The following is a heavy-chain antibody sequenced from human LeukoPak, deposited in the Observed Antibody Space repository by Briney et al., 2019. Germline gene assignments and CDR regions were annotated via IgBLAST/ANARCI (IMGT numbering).Heavy chain of an antibody. Sequence: GGSLRLSCAASGFTFSSYAMSWVRQAPGKGLEWVSAISGSGGSTYYADSVKGRFTISRDNSKNTLYLQMNSLRAEDTAAYYCAKDRPPQWLSGHFDYWGQGTLVTVSS. CDR2: ISGSGGST. J-gene: IGHJ4*02. CDR1: GFTFSSYA. D-gene: IGHD3-22*01. CDR3: AKDRPPQWLSGHFDY. V-gene: IGHV3-23*01.